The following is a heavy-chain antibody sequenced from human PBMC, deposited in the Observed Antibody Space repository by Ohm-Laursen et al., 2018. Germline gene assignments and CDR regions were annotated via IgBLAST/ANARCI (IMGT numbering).Heavy chain of an antibody. V-gene: IGHV1-46*01. CDR2: INPTDDST. Sequence: ATVKISCKASGFTFTSYFLHWVRQAPGQGLEWMGIINPTDDSTFITQKFQGRVSMTRDTFTSTVYMELTSLRSEDMAVYYCARDKVYGDLSWSKYRPYYFDSWGQGTLVTVSS. CDR1: GFTFTSYF. CDR3: ARDKVYGDLSWSKYRPYYFDS. D-gene: IGHD4-17*01. J-gene: IGHJ4*02.